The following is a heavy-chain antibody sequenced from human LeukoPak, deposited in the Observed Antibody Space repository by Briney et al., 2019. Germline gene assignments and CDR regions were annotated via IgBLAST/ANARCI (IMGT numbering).Heavy chain of an antibody. Sequence: GGSLRLSCTVSGFTVSSNSWSWVRQAPGKGLEWVSFIYSGGNTHYSDSVTGRFTISRDDSKNTLYLQMNSLRAEDTAIYYCARRAGEYSHPCDYWGQGTLVTVSS. CDR1: GFTVSSNS. D-gene: IGHD2-15*01. CDR2: IYSGGNT. J-gene: IGHJ4*02. CDR3: ARRAGEYSHPCDY. V-gene: IGHV3-53*01.